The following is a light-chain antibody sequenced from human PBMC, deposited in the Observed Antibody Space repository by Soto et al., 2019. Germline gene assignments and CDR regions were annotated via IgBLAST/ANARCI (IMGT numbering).Light chain of an antibody. J-gene: IGKJ1*01. Sequence: EIVLTQSPGTLSLSPGERATLSCRASQSVSSSYLAWYQQKPGQAPRLLIYGASSRATGIPARFSGSGSGTDFTLTISILEPEDFAVYYCQQYGSSGTFGQGTKVDIK. CDR1: QSVSSSY. CDR3: QQYGSSGT. V-gene: IGKV3-20*01. CDR2: GAS.